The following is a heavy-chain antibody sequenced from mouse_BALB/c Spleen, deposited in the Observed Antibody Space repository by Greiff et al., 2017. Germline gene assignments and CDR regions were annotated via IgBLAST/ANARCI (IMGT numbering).Heavy chain of an antibody. V-gene: IGHV5-6-5*01. CDR1: GFTFSSYA. CDR2: ISSGGST. J-gene: IGHJ4*01. CDR3: AREGITTVVAKAMDY. D-gene: IGHD1-1*01. Sequence: EVHLVESGGGLVKPGGSLKLSCAASGFTFSSYAMSWVRQTPEKRLEWVASISSGGSTYYPDSVKGRFTISRDNARNILYLQMSSLRSEDTAMYYCAREGITTVVAKAMDYWGQGTSVTVSS.